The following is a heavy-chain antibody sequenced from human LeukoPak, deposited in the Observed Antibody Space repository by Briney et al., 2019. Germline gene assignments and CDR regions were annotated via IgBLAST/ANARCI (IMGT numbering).Heavy chain of an antibody. CDR1: GRSISSSSYY. CDR2: IYYTGST. CDR3: ARLWYCSGGSCYPRPIWFDP. D-gene: IGHD2-15*01. J-gene: IGHJ5*02. V-gene: IGHV4-39*01. Sequence: PSESLSLTCIVSGRSISSSSYYSGWIRQPPGKGLEWFGSIYYTGSTYYNPTLKSRVSMSVDTSTNQFSLKLSSVTAADTAVYYCARLWYCSGGSCYPRPIWFDPWGQGTLVTVSS.